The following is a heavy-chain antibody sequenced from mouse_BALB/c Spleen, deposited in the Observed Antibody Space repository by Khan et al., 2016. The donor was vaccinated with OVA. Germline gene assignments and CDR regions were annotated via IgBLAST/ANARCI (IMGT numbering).Heavy chain of an antibody. Sequence: VQLQQSGAELARPGASVKMSCKASGYTFTTYTMHWVKQRPGQGLEWIGYINPSNGYTNYNQKFKDQSTLTADKSSSTAYLQMSSLTSDYSAFYYCAREGAYYRSDGWFSYWGQGTLVTVSA. CDR1: GYTFTTYT. J-gene: IGHJ3*01. CDR2: INPSNGYT. V-gene: IGHV1-4*01. CDR3: AREGAYYRSDGWFSY. D-gene: IGHD2-14*01.